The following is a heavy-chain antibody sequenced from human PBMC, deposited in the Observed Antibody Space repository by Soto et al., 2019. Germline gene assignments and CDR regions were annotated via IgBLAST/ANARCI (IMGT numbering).Heavy chain of an antibody. CDR1: GFTFSGYG. CDR2: ITSSGSNT. D-gene: IGHD6-13*01. CDR3: AKEQGGVAAALDY. V-gene: IGHV3-23*01. J-gene: IGHJ4*02. Sequence: EVQLLESGGDLVQRGGSLRLSCAASGFTFSGYGMSWVRQAPGKGLEWVSSITSSGSNTYYVDSVKGRFTISRDNSKNTLYLQMNSLTVDDTAVYYCAKEQGGVAAALDYWGQGTLVTVSS.